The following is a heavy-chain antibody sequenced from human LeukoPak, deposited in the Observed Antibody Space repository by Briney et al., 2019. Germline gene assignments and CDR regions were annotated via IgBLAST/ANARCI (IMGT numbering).Heavy chain of an antibody. CDR2: ISSSGSTI. CDR3: ARDTYNWNYECFDY. V-gene: IGHV3-48*03. D-gene: IGHD1-7*01. Sequence: GGSLRLSCAASGFTFSSYEMNWVRQAPGKGLEWVSYISSSGSTIYYADSVKGRFTISRDNAKNSLYLQMKSLRAEDTAVYYCARDTYNWNYECFDYWGQGTLVTVSS. CDR1: GFTFSSYE. J-gene: IGHJ4*02.